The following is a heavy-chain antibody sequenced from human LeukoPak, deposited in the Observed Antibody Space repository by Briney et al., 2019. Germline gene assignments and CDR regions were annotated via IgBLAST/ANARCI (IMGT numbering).Heavy chain of an antibody. V-gene: IGHV4-4*02. Sequence: SETLSLTCAVSGGSISSSNWWSWVRQPPGKGLEWIGEIYHSGSTNYHPSLKSRVTMPVDTSKNQFSPKLSSVTAADTAVYYCARGYCSGGSCYSYYYYNYMDVWGKGTTVTVSS. D-gene: IGHD2-15*01. CDR1: GGSISSSNW. CDR3: ARGYCSGGSCYSYYYYNYMDV. J-gene: IGHJ6*03. CDR2: IYHSGST.